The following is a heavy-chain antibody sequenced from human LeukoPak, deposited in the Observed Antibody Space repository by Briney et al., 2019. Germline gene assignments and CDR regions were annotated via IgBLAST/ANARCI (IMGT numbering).Heavy chain of an antibody. V-gene: IGHV4-39*01. CDR1: GGSISSSSYY. CDR3: ARTEIAAAGIGFFYY. J-gene: IGHJ4*02. D-gene: IGHD6-13*01. Sequence: SETLSLTCTVSGGSISSSSYYWGWIRQPPGKGLEWIGSMYYSGSTYYNPSLKSPVTISVDTPKNQFSMKLSSVTAADTAVYYCARTEIAAAGIGFFYYRGQGTLVTVSS. CDR2: MYYSGST.